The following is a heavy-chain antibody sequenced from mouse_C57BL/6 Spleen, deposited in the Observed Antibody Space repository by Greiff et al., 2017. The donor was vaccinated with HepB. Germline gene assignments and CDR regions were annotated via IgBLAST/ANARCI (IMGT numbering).Heavy chain of an antibody. CDR3: ARAGDWYFDV. J-gene: IGHJ1*03. CDR1: GYAFSSSW. CDR2: IYPGDGDT. V-gene: IGHV1-82*01. Sequence: QVHVKQSGPELVKPGASVKISCKASGYAFSSSWMNWVKQRPGKGLEWIGRIYPGDGDTNYNGKFKGKATLTADKSSSTAYMQLSSLTSEDSAVYFCARAGDWYFDVWGTGTTVTVSS.